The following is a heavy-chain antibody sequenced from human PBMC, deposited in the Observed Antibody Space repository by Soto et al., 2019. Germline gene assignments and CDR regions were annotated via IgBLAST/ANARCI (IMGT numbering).Heavy chain of an antibody. V-gene: IGHV4-4*07. CDR3: ARYSNNWFQTEGMDV. Sequence: PSETLSLTCTVSVDSITTYYWSWIRQPAGKGLEWIGRIDASGNTNYNPSLNSRVTMSIDTSKKQFSLKLTSVTAADTAIYYCARYSNNWFQTEGMDVWGQVTTVTVSS. CDR2: IDASGNT. CDR1: VDSITTYY. D-gene: IGHD6-13*01. J-gene: IGHJ6*02.